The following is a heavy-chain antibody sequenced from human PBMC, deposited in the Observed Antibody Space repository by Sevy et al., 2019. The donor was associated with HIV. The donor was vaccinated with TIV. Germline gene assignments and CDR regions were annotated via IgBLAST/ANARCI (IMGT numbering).Heavy chain of an antibody. CDR3: VRDRIAAAGGYFDY. V-gene: IGHV4-61*01. CDR2: ISYIGST. D-gene: IGHD6-13*01. J-gene: IGHJ4*02. Sequence: SETLSLTCTVSGGSVSSGNSYWSWIRQPPGKGLEWIGYISYIGSTNYNPSLKSRVTISVDTSKNQLSLRLSSLTAADTAIYFCVRDRIAAAGGYFDYWGQGTLVTVSS. CDR1: GGSVSSGNSY.